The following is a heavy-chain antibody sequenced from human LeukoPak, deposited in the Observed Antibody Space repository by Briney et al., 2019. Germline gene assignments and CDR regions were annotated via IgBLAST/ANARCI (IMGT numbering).Heavy chain of an antibody. CDR3: ARGLGGSRRYFDY. Sequence: PGGSLRLSCAASGFTFSSYAMHWVRQAPGKGLEWVAVISYDGSNKYYADSVKGRFTISRDNSKNTLYLQMNSLRAEDTAVYYCARGLGGSRRYFDYWGQGTLVTVSS. J-gene: IGHJ4*02. CDR2: ISYDGSNK. D-gene: IGHD2-15*01. CDR1: GFTFSSYA. V-gene: IGHV3-30-3*01.